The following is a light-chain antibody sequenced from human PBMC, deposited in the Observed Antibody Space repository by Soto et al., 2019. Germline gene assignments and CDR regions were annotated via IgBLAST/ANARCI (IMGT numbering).Light chain of an antibody. J-gene: IGKJ2*02. CDR3: QHSDGSSCN. Sequence: EIVLTQSPGTLSLSPGERATLSCRASQSVTSSYLNWYQQKRGQAPRLLIYGASIRATGIPDRFSGSGSGTDFTLTISRLEPEDFAVFYCQHSDGSSCNFGQGTKLDI. CDR2: GAS. V-gene: IGKV3-20*01. CDR1: QSVTSSY.